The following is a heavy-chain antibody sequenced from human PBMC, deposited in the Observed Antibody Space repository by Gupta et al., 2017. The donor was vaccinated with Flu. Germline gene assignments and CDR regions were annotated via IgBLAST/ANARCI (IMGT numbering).Heavy chain of an antibody. CDR1: GFTFSSYE. V-gene: IGHV3-48*03. Sequence: EVQLVESGGGLVQPGGSLRLSCAASGFTFSSYEMNWVRQAPGKGLEWVSYISSSGSTIYYADSVKGRFTISRDNAKNSLYLQMNSLRAEDTAVYYCARDFYDSSGYPNYYFDYWGQGTLVTVSS. CDR2: ISSSGSTI. D-gene: IGHD3-22*01. CDR3: ARDFYDSSGYPNYYFDY. J-gene: IGHJ4*02.